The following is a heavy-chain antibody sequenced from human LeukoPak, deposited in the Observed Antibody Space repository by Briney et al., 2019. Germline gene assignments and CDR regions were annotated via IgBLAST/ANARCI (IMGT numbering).Heavy chain of an antibody. J-gene: IGHJ5*02. CDR2: IYYSGST. Sequence: SETLSLTCTVSGGSISSYYWSWIRQPPGKGLEWIGYIYYSGSTNYNPSLKSRVTISVDTSKNQFSLKLSSVTAADTAVYYCAREGEPGITIFGVVINNWFDPWGQGTLVTVSS. D-gene: IGHD3-3*01. CDR3: AREGEPGITIFGVVINNWFDP. V-gene: IGHV4-59*01. CDR1: GGSISSYY.